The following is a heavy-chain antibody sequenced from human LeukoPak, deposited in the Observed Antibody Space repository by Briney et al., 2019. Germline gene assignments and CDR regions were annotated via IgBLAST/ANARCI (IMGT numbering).Heavy chain of an antibody. J-gene: IGHJ2*01. D-gene: IGHD3-22*01. Sequence: PGGSLRLSCAVSGLTLSSYSMRSGRQAPGKGLEWVSYITSSGRTMYYADSVRGRFTISRDNAKNSLYLQMNSLRGEDTAVYYWAVYQGSMIVVRTTNWYFDLWGRGTLVTVSS. CDR3: AVYQGSMIVVRTTNWYFDL. CDR1: GLTLSSYS. V-gene: IGHV3-48*01. CDR2: ITSSGRTM.